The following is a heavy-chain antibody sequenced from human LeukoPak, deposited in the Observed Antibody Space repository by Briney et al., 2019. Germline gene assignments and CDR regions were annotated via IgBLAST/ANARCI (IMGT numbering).Heavy chain of an antibody. CDR2: IYHSGST. CDR3: ARQGGGLVIDY. CDR1: GYSISSGYY. Sequence: SETLSLXCAVSGYSISSGYYWGWIRQPPGRGLEWIGNIYHSGSTYFNPALKSRVTISVDTSKNQFSLKLNSVTAADTAVYYCARQGGGLVIDYWGQGTLVTVSS. D-gene: IGHD3/OR15-3a*01. J-gene: IGHJ4*02. V-gene: IGHV4-38-2*01.